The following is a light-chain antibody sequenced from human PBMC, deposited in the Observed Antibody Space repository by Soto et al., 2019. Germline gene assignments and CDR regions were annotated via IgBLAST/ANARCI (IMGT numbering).Light chain of an antibody. V-gene: IGKV1-5*01. J-gene: IGKJ5*01. CDR2: DVS. CDR3: QQYNSYPIT. CDR1: QSINNL. Sequence: DVQMTQSASTLSASLGDRVTITCGASQSINNLLAWYQQKPGKAPKFLIYDVSTLESGVPSRFSGSGYGTEFNLTISSLQTDDFATYYCQQYNSYPITFGQGTRLEIK.